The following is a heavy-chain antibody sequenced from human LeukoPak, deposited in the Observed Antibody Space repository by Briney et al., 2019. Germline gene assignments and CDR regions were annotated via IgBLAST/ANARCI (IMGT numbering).Heavy chain of an antibody. V-gene: IGHV1-69*05. J-gene: IGHJ4*02. Sequence: GASVKVSCKASGYTFTSYGISWVRQAPGQGLEWMGGIIPIFGTANYAQKFQGRVTITTDESTSTAYMELSSLRSEDTAVYYCAREGGSGDYWGQGTLVTVSS. CDR2: IIPIFGTA. D-gene: IGHD6-25*01. CDR1: GYTFTSYG. CDR3: AREGGSGDY.